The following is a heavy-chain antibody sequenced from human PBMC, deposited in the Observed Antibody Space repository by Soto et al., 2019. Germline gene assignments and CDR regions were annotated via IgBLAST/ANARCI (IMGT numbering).Heavy chain of an antibody. CDR2: IYYSGST. Sequence: SETLSLTCTVSGGSISSSSYYRGWIRQPPGKGLEWIGSIYYSGSTYYNPSLKSRVTISVDTSKNQFSLKLSSVTAADTAVYYCARDNNYGSGSYYPFDYWGQGTLVTVSS. V-gene: IGHV4-39*07. J-gene: IGHJ4*02. CDR3: ARDNNYGSGSYYPFDY. D-gene: IGHD3-10*01. CDR1: GGSISSSSYY.